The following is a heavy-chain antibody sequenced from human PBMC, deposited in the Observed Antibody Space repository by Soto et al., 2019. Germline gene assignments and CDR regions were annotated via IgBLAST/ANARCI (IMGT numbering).Heavy chain of an antibody. CDR1: GDSVSSNSAA. CDR3: ARMYSSSYSFDY. Sequence: QSQTLSLTCAISGDSVSSNSAAWNWIRQSPSRGLEWLGRTYYRSKWYNDYAVSVKSRITINPDASKNQFSLQLNSLTPEDTAVYYCARMYSSSYSFDYWGQGTLVTVSS. D-gene: IGHD6-6*01. V-gene: IGHV6-1*01. CDR2: TYYRSKWYN. J-gene: IGHJ4*02.